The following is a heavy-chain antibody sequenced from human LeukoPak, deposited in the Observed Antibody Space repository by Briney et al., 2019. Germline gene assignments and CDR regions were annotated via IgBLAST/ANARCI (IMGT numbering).Heavy chain of an antibody. CDR2: INPNSGGT. CDR3: ARPQSLNAFDI. J-gene: IGHJ3*02. Sequence: GGSLRLSCAASGFTFDDYAMHWVRQAPGQGLEWMGWINPNSGGTNYAQKFQGRVTMTRDTSISTAYMELSRLRSDDTAVYYCARPQSLNAFDIWGQGTMVTVSS. D-gene: IGHD5-24*01. V-gene: IGHV1-2*02. CDR1: GFTFDDYA.